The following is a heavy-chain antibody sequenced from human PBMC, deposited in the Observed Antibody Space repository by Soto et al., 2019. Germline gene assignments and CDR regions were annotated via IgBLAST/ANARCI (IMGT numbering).Heavy chain of an antibody. CDR3: SRVSQGSGSPEGWFDP. J-gene: IGHJ5*02. D-gene: IGHD3-10*01. Sequence: GEAQKISCKGSVYSFTRYWTGWVRQMPGKGLEGRGIIYRGGSDTRYSPSFQGQVTISADKSISTAYLQCTSLKASDTAMYYCSRVSQGSGSPEGWFDPWGQGTLVTVSS. CDR2: IYRGGSDT. CDR1: VYSFTRYW. V-gene: IGHV5-51*01.